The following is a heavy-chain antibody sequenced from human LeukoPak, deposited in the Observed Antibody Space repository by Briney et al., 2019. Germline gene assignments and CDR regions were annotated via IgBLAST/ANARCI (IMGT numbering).Heavy chain of an antibody. CDR3: ASHPLYYDILTGYYIGAFDI. V-gene: IGHV4-59*01. J-gene: IGHJ3*02. Sequence: PSETLSLTCTVSGGSISSYYWSWIRQPPGKGLEWIGYIYYSGSTTYNPSLKSRVTISVDTSKNPFSLKLSSVTAADTAVYYCASHPLYYDILTGYYIGAFDIWGQGTMVTVSS. CDR2: IYYSGST. CDR1: GGSISSYY. D-gene: IGHD3-9*01.